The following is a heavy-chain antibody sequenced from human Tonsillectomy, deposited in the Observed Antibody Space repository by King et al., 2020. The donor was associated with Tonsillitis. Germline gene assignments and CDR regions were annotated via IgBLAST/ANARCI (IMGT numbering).Heavy chain of an antibody. J-gene: IGHJ4*02. V-gene: IGHV3-48*03. D-gene: IGHD6-13*01. CDR3: AREDSSSWTTPLDY. CDR1: GFTFSSYE. Sequence: VQLVESGGGLVQPGGSLRLSCAASGFTFSSYEMNWVRQAPGKGLEWVSYISSSGSIIYYADSVKGRFTISRDNAKNSLYLQMNSLRAEDTAVYYCAREDSSSWTTPLDYWGQGTLVTVSS. CDR2: ISSSGSII.